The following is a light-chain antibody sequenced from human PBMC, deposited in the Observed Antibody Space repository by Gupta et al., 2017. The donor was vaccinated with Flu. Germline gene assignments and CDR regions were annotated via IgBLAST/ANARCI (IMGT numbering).Light chain of an antibody. J-gene: IGKJ2*01. CDR3: QQYNNWLYT. V-gene: IGKV3-15*01. Sequence: ETVLTQSPDTLSASPGARATLSCRASQTVISNLAWYQQKPGQAPMLLIYGASTRATGIPARFSGSWSGTDFTLTISSLQSEDFAVYYCQQYNNWLYTFGQGTKLEIK. CDR2: GAS. CDR1: QTVISN.